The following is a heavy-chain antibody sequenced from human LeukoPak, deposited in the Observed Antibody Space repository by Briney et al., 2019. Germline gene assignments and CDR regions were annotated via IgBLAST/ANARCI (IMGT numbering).Heavy chain of an antibody. D-gene: IGHD3-10*01. CDR3: ARVTILRGVTLDY. CDR1: GFTFSSYS. V-gene: IGHV3-21*01. Sequence: GGSLRLSCAASGFTFSSYSMTWVRQAPGKGLEWVSSISSTGTFIYYADSVKGRFTISRDNAKNSLYLQMNSLRPEDTAIYYCARVTILRGVTLDYWGQGTLVTVSS. CDR2: ISSTGTFI. J-gene: IGHJ4*02.